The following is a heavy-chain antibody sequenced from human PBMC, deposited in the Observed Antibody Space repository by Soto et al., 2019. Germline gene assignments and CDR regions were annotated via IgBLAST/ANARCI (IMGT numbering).Heavy chain of an antibody. D-gene: IGHD5-18*01. J-gene: IGHJ4*02. CDR2: ISSSSSTI. CDR1: GFTFSSYS. Sequence: EVQLVESGGGLVQPGGSLRLSCAASGFTFSSYSMNWVRQAPGKGLEWVSYISSSSSTIYYADSVKGRFTISRDNAKNSLYLQMNSLRDEDTAVYYCARDSQRGYSSGLGFDYWGQGTLVTVSS. CDR3: ARDSQRGYSSGLGFDY. V-gene: IGHV3-48*02.